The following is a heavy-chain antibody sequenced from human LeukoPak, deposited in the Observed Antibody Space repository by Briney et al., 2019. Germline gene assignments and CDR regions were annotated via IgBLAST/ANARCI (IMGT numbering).Heavy chain of an antibody. D-gene: IGHD1-26*01. CDR2: IYISGST. CDR1: GGSISSGSYY. V-gene: IGHV4-61*02. J-gene: IGHJ5*02. CDR3: AGDKGLGGSYYKPNWFDP. Sequence: TLSLTCTVSGGSISSGSYYWSWIRQPAGKGLEWIGRIYISGSTNYNPSLKSRVTISVDTSKNQFSLKLSSVTAADTAVYYCAGDKGLGGSYYKPNWFDPWGQGTLVTVSS.